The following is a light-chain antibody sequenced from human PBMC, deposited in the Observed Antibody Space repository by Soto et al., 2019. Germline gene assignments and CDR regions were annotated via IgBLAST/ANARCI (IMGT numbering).Light chain of an antibody. CDR3: QQRSNWPLT. J-gene: IGKJ4*01. CDR2: DAS. V-gene: IGKV3-11*01. CDR1: QSISSY. Sequence: EIVLTQSPATLSLSPGERATLSCRASQSISSYLAWYQQKPGQPPRLLIYDASNRATGIPARFSGSGSGTDFTLTITSLEPDDFAVYYCQQRSNWPLTFGGGTKVEIK.